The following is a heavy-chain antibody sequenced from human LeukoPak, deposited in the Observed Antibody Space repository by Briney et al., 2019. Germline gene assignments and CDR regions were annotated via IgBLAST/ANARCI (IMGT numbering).Heavy chain of an antibody. CDR3: ARDSTYGSGSYDRVYRYHGDYFDY. CDR1: GFNLTNYA. D-gene: IGHD3-10*01. Sequence: PGGSLRLSCTASGFNLTNYAMHWVRQAPGKGLEWVTLISYSGDNTYYADSVKGRFTFSRDNAKNSLYLQMNSLRAEDTAVYYCARDSTYGSGSYDRVYRYHGDYFDYWGQGTLVTVSS. V-gene: IGHV3-30*04. CDR2: ISYSGDNT. J-gene: IGHJ4*02.